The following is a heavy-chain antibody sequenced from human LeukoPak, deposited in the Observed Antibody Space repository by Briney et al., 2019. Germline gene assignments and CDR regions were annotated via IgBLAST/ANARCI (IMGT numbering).Heavy chain of an antibody. CDR3: ARDGTVRGGTHFDY. J-gene: IGHJ4*02. CDR2: IRYDGSNK. V-gene: IGHV3-33*01. D-gene: IGHD3-10*01. CDR1: GFTISSYG. Sequence: PGRSLRLSCAASGFTISSYGMHRVRQAPGKGLEWVAVIRYDGSNKYYADSVKVRFTISRDNSKNTLYLQMYSLRAEDTAVYYCARDGTVRGGTHFDYWGQGTLVTVSS.